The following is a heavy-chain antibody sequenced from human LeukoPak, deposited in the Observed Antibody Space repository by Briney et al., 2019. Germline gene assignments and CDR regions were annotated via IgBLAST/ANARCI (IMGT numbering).Heavy chain of an antibody. CDR2: ISGSGGST. D-gene: IGHD3-22*01. CDR1: GFTFSSYA. J-gene: IGHJ3*02. Sequence: GGSLRLSCAASGFTFSSYAMSWVRQAPGKGLEWVSAISGSGGSTYYADSVKGRFTISRDNSKNTLYLQMNSLRAEDTAVYYCARVIPYYYDSWGAFDIWGQGTMVTVSS. CDR3: ARVIPYYYDSWGAFDI. V-gene: IGHV3-23*01.